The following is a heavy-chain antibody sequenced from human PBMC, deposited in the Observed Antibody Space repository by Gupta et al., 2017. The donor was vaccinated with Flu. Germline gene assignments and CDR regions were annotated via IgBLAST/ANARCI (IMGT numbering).Heavy chain of an antibody. CDR3: AKDGPLTVSCPYYCYYMDV. Sequence: WVRQAPGKGLEWVADIASDGSHKDYAASVRGRVTISRDNSKNKLSLEMESLRVEDTAVYYGAKDGPLTVSCPYYCYYMDVGGKGRTVTVSS. V-gene: IGHV3-30*18. D-gene: IGHD2-2*01. CDR2: IASDGSHK. J-gene: IGHJ6*03.